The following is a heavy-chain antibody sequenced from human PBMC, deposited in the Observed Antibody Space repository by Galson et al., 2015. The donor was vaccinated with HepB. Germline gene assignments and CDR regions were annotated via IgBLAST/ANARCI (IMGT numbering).Heavy chain of an antibody. CDR2: IKTDGSTT. CDR1: GFTFNNCW. CDR3: TRERFDP. J-gene: IGHJ5*02. Sequence: SLRLSCAASGFTFNNCWMHWVRQVPGKGLVWVSRIKTDGSTTNYADFVKGRFTISRDNVKNTLYLQMDSLRVEDTAVYYCTRERFDPWGQGTLVTVSP. V-gene: IGHV3-74*01.